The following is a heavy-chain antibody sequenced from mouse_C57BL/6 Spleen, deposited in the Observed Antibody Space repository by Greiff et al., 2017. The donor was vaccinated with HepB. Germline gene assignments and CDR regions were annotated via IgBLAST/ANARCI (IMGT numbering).Heavy chain of an antibody. D-gene: IGHD1-1*01. CDR1: GFTFSNYW. CDR3: TAHYGSSSWFAY. V-gene: IGHV6-3*01. J-gene: IGHJ3*01. CDR2: IRLKSDNYAT. Sequence: VQLKESGGGLVQPGGSMKLSCVASGFTFSNYWMNWVRQSPEKGLEWVAQIRLKSDNYATHYAESVKGRFTISRDDSKSSVYLQMNNLRAEDTGIYYCTAHYGSSSWFAYWGQGTLVTVSA.